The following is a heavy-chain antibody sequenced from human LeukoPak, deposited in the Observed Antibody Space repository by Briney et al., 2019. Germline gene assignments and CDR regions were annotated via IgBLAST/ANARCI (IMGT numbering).Heavy chain of an antibody. CDR3: ARGRFNYDSSGYSSFYH. CDR2: IKEDGSEK. D-gene: IGHD3-22*01. J-gene: IGHJ4*02. V-gene: IGHV3-7*01. Sequence: GGSLRLSCAASGFTFSSFWMSWVRQAPGKGLEWVANIKEDGSEKYYVDSVKGRFTISRDNAKNSQYLQMNSLRAEDAAVYYCARGRFNYDSSGYSSFYHWGQGTLVTVSS. CDR1: GFTFSSFW.